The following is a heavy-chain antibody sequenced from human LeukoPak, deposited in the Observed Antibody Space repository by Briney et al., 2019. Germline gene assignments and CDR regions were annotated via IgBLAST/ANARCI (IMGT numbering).Heavy chain of an antibody. J-gene: IGHJ4*02. CDR1: GFTFSSYA. Sequence: PGGSLRLSCAASGFTFSSYAMSWVRQAPGKGLEWVSAISGSGGSTYYADSVKGRFTISRDNSKNTLYLQMNSLRAEDPAVYYCAKVGDYYETSEIDYWGQGTLVTVSS. CDR2: ISGSGGST. V-gene: IGHV3-23*01. CDR3: AKVGDYYETSEIDY. D-gene: IGHD3-22*01.